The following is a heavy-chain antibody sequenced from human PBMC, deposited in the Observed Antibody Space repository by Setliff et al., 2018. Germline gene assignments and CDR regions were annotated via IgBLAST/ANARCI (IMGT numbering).Heavy chain of an antibody. CDR2: IYSGDRNT. CDR3: AKPQVELRWGFES. V-gene: IGHV3-23*03. Sequence: GGSLRLSCAASGFTFSNCWVSWVRQAPGKGLEWVSTIYSGDRNTFYTDSVKGRFTIFRDGSKNTLFLQMTSLRAEDTAVYYCAKPQVELRWGFESWGQGTPVTVSS. CDR1: GFTFSNCW. D-gene: IGHD1-7*01. J-gene: IGHJ4*02.